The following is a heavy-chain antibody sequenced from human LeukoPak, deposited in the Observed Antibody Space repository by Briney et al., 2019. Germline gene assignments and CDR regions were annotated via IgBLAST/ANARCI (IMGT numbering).Heavy chain of an antibody. CDR1: GDSISSHY. J-gene: IGHJ4*02. Sequence: PSETLSLTCTVSGDSISSHYWSWIRQPPGKGLEWIGYIYDSGSTNYNPSLKSRVTISVDTSKNQFSLKLSSVTAADTAMYYCAKSDGYGLIDYWGQGTLVTVSS. V-gene: IGHV4-59*11. D-gene: IGHD2-21*02. CDR3: AKSDGYGLIDY. CDR2: IYDSGST.